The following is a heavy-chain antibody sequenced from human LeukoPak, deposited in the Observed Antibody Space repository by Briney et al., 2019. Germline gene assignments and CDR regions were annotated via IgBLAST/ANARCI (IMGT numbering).Heavy chain of an antibody. CDR2: IAYDGSRA. V-gene: IGHV3-33*01. CDR1: GFTFGGYG. CDR3: TRYNNDHFDF. J-gene: IGHJ4*02. Sequence: GGSLRLSCAGSGFTFGGYGMHWFRQTPGKGLEWVAVIAYDGSRAFYADSVKGRFTISRDNSKNTMSVQMDDLRAEDTAVYYCTRYNNDHFDFWGQGTLVTVSS. D-gene: IGHD1-14*01.